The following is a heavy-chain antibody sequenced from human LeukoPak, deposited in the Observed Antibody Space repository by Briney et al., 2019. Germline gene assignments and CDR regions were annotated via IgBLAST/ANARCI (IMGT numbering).Heavy chain of an antibody. CDR1: GGSISSRSYY. CDR2: IHYSGST. J-gene: IGHJ2*01. V-gene: IGHV4-39*07. Sequence: PSETLSLTCTVSGGSISSRSYYWGWIRQPPGKGLEWIGSIHYSGSTYYSASLKSRVAMSVDTSKNQFSLNLSPVTAVDTAVYYCARSGPKWGDWYFDLWGRGTLVTVSS. CDR3: ARSGPKWGDWYFDL. D-gene: IGHD1-26*01.